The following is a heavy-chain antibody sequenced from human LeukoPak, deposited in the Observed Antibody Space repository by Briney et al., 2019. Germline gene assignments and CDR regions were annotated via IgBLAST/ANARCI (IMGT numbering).Heavy chain of an antibody. CDR3: ARDFFIAVAGPRDY. CDR2: IRYDGSNK. V-gene: IGHV3-30*02. D-gene: IGHD6-19*01. Sequence: SCKASGGTFSSYGMHWVRQAPGKGLEWVAFIRYDGSNKYYADSVKGRFTISRDNSKNTLYLQMNSLRAEDTAVYYCARDFFIAVAGPRDYWGQGTLVTVSS. CDR1: GGTFSSYG. J-gene: IGHJ4*02.